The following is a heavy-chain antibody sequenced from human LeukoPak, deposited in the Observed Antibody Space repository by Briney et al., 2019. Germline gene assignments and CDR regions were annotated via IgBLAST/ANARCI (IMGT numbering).Heavy chain of an antibody. CDR3: ARSKYSSSRLYDY. CDR2: IYYSGST. V-gene: IGHV4-39*01. D-gene: IGHD6-13*01. CDR1: GGSISSSSYY. Sequence: PSETLSLTCTVSGGSISSSSYYWGWIRQPPGKGLEWIGSIYYSGSTYYNPSLKSRVTISVDTSKYQFSLKLSSVTAADTAVYYCARSKYSSSRLYDYWGQGTLVTVSS. J-gene: IGHJ4*02.